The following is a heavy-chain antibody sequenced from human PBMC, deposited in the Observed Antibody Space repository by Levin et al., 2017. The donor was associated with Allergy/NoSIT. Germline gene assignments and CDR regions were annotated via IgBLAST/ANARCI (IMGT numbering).Heavy chain of an antibody. D-gene: IGHD6-13*01. V-gene: IGHV4-59*08. CDR1: GGSISGYY. CDR2: IYYTGST. CDR3: ARHGRQQLVYWFDP. J-gene: IGHJ5*02. Sequence: SETLSLTCTVSGGSISGYYWSWIRQPPGKGLEWIGYIYYTGSTDYNPSLKSRVTISLDTSKNQFSLKLSSVTAADTAVYYCARHGRQQLVYWFDPWGQGTLVTVSS.